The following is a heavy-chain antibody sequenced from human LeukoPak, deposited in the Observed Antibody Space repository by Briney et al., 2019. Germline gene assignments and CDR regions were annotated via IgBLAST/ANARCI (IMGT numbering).Heavy chain of an antibody. V-gene: IGHV3-23*01. D-gene: IGHD3-16*02. J-gene: IGHJ4*02. Sequence: GGSLRLSCAASGFTFTNYAMNWVRQAPGKGLEWVSNIFASGATYYADSVKGRFTVSRDISKNTLYLQMNSLRAEDTAVYYCAKEDKYGTYRYNLFDYWGQGTLVTVSS. CDR1: GFTFTNYA. CDR2: IFASGAT. CDR3: AKEDKYGTYRYNLFDY.